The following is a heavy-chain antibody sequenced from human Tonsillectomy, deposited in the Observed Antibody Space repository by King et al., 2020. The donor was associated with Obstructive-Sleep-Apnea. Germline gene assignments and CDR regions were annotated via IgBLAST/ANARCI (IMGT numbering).Heavy chain of an antibody. Sequence: VQLVESGGDLVQPGGSLRLSCTASGFTLSRFGMNWVRQAPGKGLEWVSGITSGDVRTYYADSVNGRFTISRDTSKNTLYLQMDDVGVEDTAVYYCAKDTGHIPGGLKRPYYGLDVWGQGTTVTVSS. CDR3: AKDTGHIPGGLKRPYYGLDV. D-gene: IGHD1-1*01. CDR2: ITSGDVRT. V-gene: IGHV3-23*04. J-gene: IGHJ6*02. CDR1: GFTLSRFG.